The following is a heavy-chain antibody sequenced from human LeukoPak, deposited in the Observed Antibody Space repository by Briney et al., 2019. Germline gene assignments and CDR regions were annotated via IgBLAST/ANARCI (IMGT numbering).Heavy chain of an antibody. CDR1: GFTFDDYA. CDR3: AKDTNYGFWSGYYTLDY. J-gene: IGHJ4*02. Sequence: GGSLRLSCAASGFTFDDYAMHWVRQAPGKGLEWVSGISWNSGSIGYADSVKGRFTISRDNAKNSLYLQMNSLRAEDTALHYCAKDTNYGFWSGYYTLDYWGQGTLVTVSS. D-gene: IGHD3-3*01. CDR2: ISWNSGSI. V-gene: IGHV3-9*01.